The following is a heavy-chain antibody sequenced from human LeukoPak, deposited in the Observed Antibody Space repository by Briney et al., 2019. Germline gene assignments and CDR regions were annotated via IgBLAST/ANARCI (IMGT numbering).Heavy chain of an antibody. CDR1: GFTFSTYR. CDR2: ISSGSNTI. Sequence: GGSLRLSCAASGFTFSTYRMNWVRQAPGKGLEWLSYISSGSNTIFYADSVKGRFTISRDNAKNSLFLQVNSLRDEDTAVYYCARASYGISAAGLQFDYWGQGTLVTVSS. V-gene: IGHV3-48*02. J-gene: IGHJ4*02. D-gene: IGHD6-13*01. CDR3: ARASYGISAAGLQFDY.